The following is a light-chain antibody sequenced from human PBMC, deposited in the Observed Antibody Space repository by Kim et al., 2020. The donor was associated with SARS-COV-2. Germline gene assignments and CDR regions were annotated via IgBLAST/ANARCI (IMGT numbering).Light chain of an antibody. CDR1: QSLLHSNGYNY. Sequence: DIVMTQSPLSLPVTPGEPAFISCRSSQSLLHSNGYNYLDWYLQKPGQPPQLLIYLGSNRASGVPDRFSGSGSGTDFTLKINRVEAEDVGVYYCMQALQTPFFGGGTKVDIK. V-gene: IGKV2-28*01. CDR3: MQALQTPF. J-gene: IGKJ4*01. CDR2: LGS.